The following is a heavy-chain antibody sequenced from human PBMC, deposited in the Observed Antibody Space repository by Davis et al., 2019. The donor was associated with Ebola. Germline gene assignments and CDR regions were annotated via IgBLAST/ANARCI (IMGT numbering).Heavy chain of an antibody. J-gene: IGHJ6*02. CDR1: GFTFSSYW. CDR3: ASPSGLLSYYYGMDV. CDR2: ISSSSSYI. V-gene: IGHV3-21*01. D-gene: IGHD2-15*01. Sequence: GGSLRLSCAASGFTFSSYWMSWVRQAPGKGLEWVSSISSSSSYIYYADSVKGRFTISRDNAKNSLYLQMNSLRAEDTAVYYCASPSGLLSYYYGMDVWGQGTTVTVSS.